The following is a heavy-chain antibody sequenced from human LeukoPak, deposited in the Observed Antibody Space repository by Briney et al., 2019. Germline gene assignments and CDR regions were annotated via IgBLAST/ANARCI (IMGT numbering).Heavy chain of an antibody. CDR1: GFTFSSYA. CDR2: ISGSGGST. D-gene: IGHD2-2*01. J-gene: IGHJ4*02. Sequence: GGSLRLSCAASGFTFSSYAMSWVRQAPGKGLEWVSAISGSGGSTYYADSVEGRFTISRDNSKNTLYLQMNSLRAEDTAVYYCAKGYCSSTSCSGDYWGQGTLVTVSS. V-gene: IGHV3-23*01. CDR3: AKGYCSSTSCSGDY.